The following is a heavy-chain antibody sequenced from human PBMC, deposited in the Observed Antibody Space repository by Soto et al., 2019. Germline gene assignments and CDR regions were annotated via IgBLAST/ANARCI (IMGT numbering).Heavy chain of an antibody. D-gene: IGHD3-3*01. Sequence: QVQLVQSGAEVMKPGASVKVSCKASGYTFTNYDSNWVRQATGQGLEWMGCMKLNSDNTGYAQKFRGRVTMTRTTSISTAYMELSSLRSEDTAVYYCARGRFDLWSCIDIPHYYSYYGMDVWGQGTTVTVSS. CDR3: ARGRFDLWSCIDIPHYYSYYGMDV. V-gene: IGHV1-8*01. CDR1: GYTFTNYD. CDR2: MKLNSDNT. J-gene: IGHJ6*02.